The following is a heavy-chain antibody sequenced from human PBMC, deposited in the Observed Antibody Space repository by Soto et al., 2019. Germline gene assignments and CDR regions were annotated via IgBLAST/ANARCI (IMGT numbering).Heavy chain of an antibody. CDR2: ISYDGDNE. Sequence: GGSLRLSCAASGFTFSNYAMHWVRQAPGKGLEWLAIISYDGDNEYYADSVKGRFTISRDNSKNTLYLQMNSLRAEDTAVYYCAKGRLLVDYWGQGTLVTVSS. CDR1: GFTFSNYA. V-gene: IGHV3-30*18. D-gene: IGHD1-26*01. J-gene: IGHJ4*02. CDR3: AKGRLLVDY.